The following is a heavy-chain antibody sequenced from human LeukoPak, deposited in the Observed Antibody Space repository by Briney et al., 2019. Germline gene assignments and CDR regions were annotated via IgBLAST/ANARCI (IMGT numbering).Heavy chain of an antibody. J-gene: IGHJ4*02. CDR2: ISSTGERT. D-gene: IGHD2-2*01. Sequence: GGSLRLSCSASGFTFRGYVMHWVRQAPGKGLEYVSAISSTGERTYYADSVKGRFTISRDNSRSTLYLQMRSLRAEDMAMYYCVKEECSSANCPGLYFDYWGQRTLVTVSS. CDR3: VKEECSSANCPGLYFDY. V-gene: IGHV3-64D*06. CDR1: GFTFRGYV.